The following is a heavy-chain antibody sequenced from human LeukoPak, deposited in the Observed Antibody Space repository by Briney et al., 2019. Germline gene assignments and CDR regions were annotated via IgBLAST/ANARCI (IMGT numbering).Heavy chain of an antibody. CDR3: ARVVVPGSYFDY. D-gene: IGHD2-15*01. Sequence: SETLSLTCTVSGGSISSSSYYWGWIRQPPGTGLEWIGSIYYSGSTYYNPSLKSRVTISVDTSKNQFSLKLSSVTAADTAVYYCARVVVPGSYFDYWGQGTLVTVSS. V-gene: IGHV4-39*07. J-gene: IGHJ4*02. CDR1: GGSISSSSYY. CDR2: IYYSGST.